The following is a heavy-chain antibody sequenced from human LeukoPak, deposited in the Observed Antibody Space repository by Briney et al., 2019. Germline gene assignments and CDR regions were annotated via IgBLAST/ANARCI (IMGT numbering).Heavy chain of an antibody. CDR3: ARVERLRLGELSAPWAMDV. CDR2: GSQSGATT. Sequence: GGSLRLSCAASGFTFSSYEIQWVRKAPGKGLEWISYGSQSGATTYFADSVKGRFIISRDNAKNSLYMQMNSLRAEDTAVYYCARVERLRLGELSAPWAMDVWGQGTTVTVSS. J-gene: IGHJ6*02. D-gene: IGHD3-16*02. V-gene: IGHV3-48*03. CDR1: GFTFSSYE.